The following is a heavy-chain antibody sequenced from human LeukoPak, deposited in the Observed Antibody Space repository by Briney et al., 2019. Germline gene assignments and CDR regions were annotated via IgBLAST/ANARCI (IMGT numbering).Heavy chain of an antibody. CDR3: AGYTGGRSDY. V-gene: IGHV4-39*01. Sequence: SETLSLTCTFFVASTSRSVYSGGGFARPPGRGLEWIGSIYYSGSTYYNPSLKSRVTISVDTSKNQFSLKLSSVTAADTAVYYCAGYTGGRSDYWGQGTLVTVSS. J-gene: IGHJ4*02. CDR2: IYYSGST. CDR1: VASTSRSVYS. D-gene: IGHD3-16*01.